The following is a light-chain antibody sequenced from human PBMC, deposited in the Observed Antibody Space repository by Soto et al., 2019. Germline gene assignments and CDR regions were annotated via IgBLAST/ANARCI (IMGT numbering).Light chain of an antibody. CDR3: WSYAGNTIFV. CDR2: EVH. CDR1: SSDIGAWNY. V-gene: IGLV2-23*02. Sequence: QSVLTQPASVSGSPGQSITISCIGTSSDIGAWNYVSWYQQFPGKVPKLIIYEVHKRPSGVSDRFSGSKSGNTASLTISGLQAEDEAYYYCWSYAGNTIFVFGGGTKVTVL. J-gene: IGLJ2*01.